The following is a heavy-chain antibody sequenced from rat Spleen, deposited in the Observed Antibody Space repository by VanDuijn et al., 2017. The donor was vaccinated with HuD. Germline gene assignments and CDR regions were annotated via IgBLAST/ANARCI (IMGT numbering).Heavy chain of an antibody. Sequence: EVQLVESGGGLVQPGRSLKLSCVASGFTFDDYHMAWVRQAPTKGLEWVASINYDGSSTYYRDSVKGRFTLSRDNAKSSLYLQMDSLRSEDTATYYCTRDRIIRSTGFDYWGQGVMVTVSS. CDR3: TRDRIIRSTGFDY. D-gene: IGHD4-1*01. CDR1: GFTFDDYH. V-gene: IGHV5-20*01. CDR2: INYDGSST. J-gene: IGHJ2*01.